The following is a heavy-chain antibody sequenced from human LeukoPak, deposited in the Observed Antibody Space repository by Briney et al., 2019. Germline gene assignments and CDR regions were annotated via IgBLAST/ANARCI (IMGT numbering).Heavy chain of an antibody. D-gene: IGHD1-26*01. J-gene: IGHJ4*02. CDR3: ARGSGRY. CDR1: GDSITSTNYY. V-gene: IGHV4-39*07. CDR2: FNYSGST. Sequence: SETLSLTCTVSGDSITSTNYYWGWIRQPPEKGLEWIGTFNYSGSTYYNPSLKSRVTISIDTSKSQFSLKVTTVTAADTAVYYCARGSGRYWGQGTLVTVSS.